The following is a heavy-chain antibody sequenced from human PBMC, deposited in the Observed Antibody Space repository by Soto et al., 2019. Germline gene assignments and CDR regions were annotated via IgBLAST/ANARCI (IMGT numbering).Heavy chain of an antibody. D-gene: IGHD4-17*01. CDR2: IYYSGST. CDR1: GGSISGCGYY. CDR3: ARHLYGDYGLFDP. V-gene: IGHV4-39*01. J-gene: IGHJ5*02. Sequence: SETLSLTCTVSGGSISGCGYYCIWIRQPPGKGLEWIGSIYYSGSTYYNPSLKSRVTISVDTSKNQFSLKLSSVTAADTAVYYCARHLYGDYGLFDPWGQGTLVTVSS.